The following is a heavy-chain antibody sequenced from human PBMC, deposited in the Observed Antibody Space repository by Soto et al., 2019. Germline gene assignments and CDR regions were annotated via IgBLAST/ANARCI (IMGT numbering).Heavy chain of an antibody. Sequence: SETLSLTCTVSGGSVSSGSYYWSWIRQPPGKGLEWIGYIYYSGSTNYNPSLKSRVTISVDTSKNQFSLKLSSVTAADTAVYYCARKGYYDSSGYYWGQGTLVTVSS. V-gene: IGHV4-61*01. CDR1: GGSVSSGSYY. CDR3: ARKGYYDSSGYY. CDR2: IYYSGST. J-gene: IGHJ4*02. D-gene: IGHD3-22*01.